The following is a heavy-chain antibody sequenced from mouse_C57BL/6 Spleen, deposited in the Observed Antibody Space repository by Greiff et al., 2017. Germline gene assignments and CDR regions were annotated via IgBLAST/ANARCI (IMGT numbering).Heavy chain of an antibody. D-gene: IGHD2-2*01. V-gene: IGHV1-55*01. Sequence: QVQLQQPGAELVKPGASVKMSCKASGYTFTSYWITWVKQRPGQGLEWIGDIYPGSGSTNYNEKFKGKATLTVDTSSSTDYMQLSSLTSEDSAVYYCARVHYGYDERNAMDYWGQGTSVTVSS. CDR1: GYTFTSYW. CDR3: ARVHYGYDERNAMDY. J-gene: IGHJ4*01. CDR2: IYPGSGST.